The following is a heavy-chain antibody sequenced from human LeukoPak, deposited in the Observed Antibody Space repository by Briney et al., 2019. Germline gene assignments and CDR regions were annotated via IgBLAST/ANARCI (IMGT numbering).Heavy chain of an antibody. Sequence: GAPLKISGKGSGYSFTSYTSGGVRQMPGKGLEWMDIIYPGGSDYRSNTLLQGQVTISADKSISTAYLQWSSLKASDTAMYYCARIHYGGYCGYWGQGTLVTVSS. CDR2: IYPGGSDY. D-gene: IGHD4-23*01. J-gene: IGHJ4*02. V-gene: IGHV5-51*01. CDR3: ARIHYGGYCGY. CDR1: GYSFTSYT.